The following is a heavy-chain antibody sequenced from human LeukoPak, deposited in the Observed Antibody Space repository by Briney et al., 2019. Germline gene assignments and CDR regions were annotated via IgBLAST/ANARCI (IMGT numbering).Heavy chain of an antibody. CDR1: GFTFSSYG. J-gene: IGHJ4*02. CDR3: AKDRELSGPDY. Sequence: GGSLRLSCAASGFTFSSYGMHWVRQAPGKGLEWVAVISYDGSNKYYADSVKGRFTISRDNSKNTLYLQMNSLRAEDTAVYYCAKDRELSGPDYWGQGTLVTVSS. CDR2: ISYDGSNK. V-gene: IGHV3-30*18. D-gene: IGHD2-15*01.